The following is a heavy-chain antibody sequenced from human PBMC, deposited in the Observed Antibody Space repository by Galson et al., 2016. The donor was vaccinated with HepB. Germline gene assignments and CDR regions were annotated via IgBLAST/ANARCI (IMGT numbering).Heavy chain of an antibody. CDR2: ISSSSSYI. CDR1: GFTFGDYD. CDR3: ARDVDTPMVNYYFDF. D-gene: IGHD5-18*01. J-gene: IGHJ4*02. V-gene: IGHV3-21*01. Sequence: SLRLSCAASGFTFGDYDMNWVRQAPGKGLEWVSSISSSSSYIYYADSVKGRFTISRDNAKNSLYLQMNSLRAEDTAVYYCARDVDTPMVNYYFDFWGQGTLVTVSS.